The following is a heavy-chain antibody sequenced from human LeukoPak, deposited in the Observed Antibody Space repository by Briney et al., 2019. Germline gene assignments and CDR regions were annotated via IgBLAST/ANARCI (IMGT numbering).Heavy chain of an antibody. CDR3: ARDRSAAAGAFDI. CDR1: GGSISSGGYY. Sequence: KPSQTLSLTCTVSGGSISSGGYYWSWIRQHPGKGLEWIGYIYYSGSTYYNPSLKSRVTISVDTSKNQFSLKLSSVTAADTAVYYCARDRSAAAGAFDIWGQGTMVTVSS. V-gene: IGHV4-31*03. D-gene: IGHD6-13*01. CDR2: IYYSGST. J-gene: IGHJ3*02.